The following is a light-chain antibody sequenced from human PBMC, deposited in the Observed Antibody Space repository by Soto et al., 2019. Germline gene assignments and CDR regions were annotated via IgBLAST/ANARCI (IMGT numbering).Light chain of an antibody. V-gene: IGKV3-20*01. Sequence: EIVLTQSPGTLSLSPGERATPSCRPSQSLAGRYLAWYQQKPGQAPRLLIYGASSRATDIPDRFSGSGSGTDFTLTITRLEPEDYAVYFCQQGYTFGPGTKVDIK. CDR2: GAS. J-gene: IGKJ3*01. CDR3: QQGYT. CDR1: QSLAGRY.